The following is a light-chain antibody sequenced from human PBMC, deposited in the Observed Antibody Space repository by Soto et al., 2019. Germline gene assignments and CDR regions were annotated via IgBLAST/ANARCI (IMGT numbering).Light chain of an antibody. Sequence: NFMLTQPHSVSESPGKTVTISCTRSSDDIAYNYVQWFQQRPGSAPTTVIYKDNQRPSGVPDRFSGSIDSSSNSASLTISGLKTEDEADYFCQSYYSSDVVFGGGTKLTVL. CDR1: SDDIAYNY. J-gene: IGLJ2*01. CDR3: QSYYSSDVV. CDR2: KDN. V-gene: IGLV6-57*04.